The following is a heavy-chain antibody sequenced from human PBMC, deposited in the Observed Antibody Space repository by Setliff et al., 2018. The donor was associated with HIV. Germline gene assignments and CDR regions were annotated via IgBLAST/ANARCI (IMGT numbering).Heavy chain of an antibody. CDR1: GFTFSSYA. J-gene: IGHJ4*02. Sequence: GSLRLSCAASGFTFSSYAMSWVRQAPGKGLEWVSGIGGDGNTRYADSVKGRFTISRDNSKNTLYLQMNSLRAEDTALYYCAKDLHFWSAADSWGQGTLVTVSS. D-gene: IGHD6-13*01. CDR3: AKDLHFWSAADS. CDR2: IGGDGNT. V-gene: IGHV3-23*01.